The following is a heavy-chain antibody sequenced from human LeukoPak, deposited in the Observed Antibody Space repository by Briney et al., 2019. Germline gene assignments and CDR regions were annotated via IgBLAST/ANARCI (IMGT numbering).Heavy chain of an antibody. Sequence: SETLSLTCTVSGDSISSGSYYWSWIRQPAGKGLEWIGRIYTSGSTNYNPSLKSRVTISVDTSKNQFSLKLSSVTAADTAVYYCARDSRGVLDYWGQGTLVTVSS. J-gene: IGHJ4*02. V-gene: IGHV4-61*02. CDR2: IYTSGST. D-gene: IGHD3-10*01. CDR1: GDSISSGSYY. CDR3: ARDSRGVLDY.